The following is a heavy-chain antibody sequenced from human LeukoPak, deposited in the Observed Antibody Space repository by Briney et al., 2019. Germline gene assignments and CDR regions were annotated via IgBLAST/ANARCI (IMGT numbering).Heavy chain of an antibody. J-gene: IGHJ5*02. Sequence: ASVKVSCKASGYTFTGYYMHWVRQAPGQGLEWMGWINPNSGGTNYAQKFQGRVTMTRDTSISTAYMELSRLRSDDTAVYYCARDGAGSSYNWFDPWGQGTLVTVSS. CDR3: ARDGAGSSYNWFDP. CDR1: GYTFTGYY. V-gene: IGHV1-2*02. D-gene: IGHD3-10*01. CDR2: INPNSGGT.